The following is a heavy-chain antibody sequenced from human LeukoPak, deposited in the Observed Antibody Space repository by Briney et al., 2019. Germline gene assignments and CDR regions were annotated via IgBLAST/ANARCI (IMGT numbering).Heavy chain of an antibody. CDR3: AKNWVSSSSPMGFDP. D-gene: IGHD6-13*01. J-gene: IGHJ5*02. CDR1: GFTFSSYA. CDR2: ISGSGGST. Sequence: GGSLRLSCAASGFTFSSYAMSWVRQAPGKGLEWVSAISGSGGSTYYADSVKGRFTISRDNSKNTLYLQMNSLRAEDTAVYYCAKNWVSSSSPMGFDPWGQGTLVTLSS. V-gene: IGHV3-23*01.